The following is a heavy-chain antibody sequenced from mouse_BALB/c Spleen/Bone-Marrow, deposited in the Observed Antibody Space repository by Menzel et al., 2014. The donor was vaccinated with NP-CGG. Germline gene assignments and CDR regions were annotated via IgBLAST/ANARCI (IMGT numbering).Heavy chain of an antibody. D-gene: IGHD2-14*01. CDR1: GYIFTSYW. V-gene: IGHV1S22*01. CDR3: TREVRRYAMDY. J-gene: IGHJ4*01. CDR2: INPGSGST. Sequence: LQQSGSELARPGASVKLSCKASGYIFTSYWMHWVKQRPGQGLEWIGNINPGSGSTNYDEKFKSKATLTVDTSSSTAYMQISRLTSEDAAVYYCTREVRRYAMDYWGQRTSVTVSS.